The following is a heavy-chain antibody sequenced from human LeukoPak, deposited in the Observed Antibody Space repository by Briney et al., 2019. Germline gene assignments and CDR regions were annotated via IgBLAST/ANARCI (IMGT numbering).Heavy chain of an antibody. CDR3: ARDGDYGDSGAFDI. D-gene: IGHD4-17*01. J-gene: IGHJ3*02. CDR1: GGSFSGYY. Sequence: SETLSLTCAVYGGSFSGYYWSWIRQPPGKGLEWIGEINHSGSTNYNPSLKSRVTISVDTSKNQFSLKLSSVTAADTAVYYCARDGDYGDSGAFDIWGQGTMVTVSS. V-gene: IGHV4-34*01. CDR2: INHSGST.